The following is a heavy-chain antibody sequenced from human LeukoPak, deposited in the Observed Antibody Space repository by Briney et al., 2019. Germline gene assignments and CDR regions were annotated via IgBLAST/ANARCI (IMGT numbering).Heavy chain of an antibody. CDR1: GFALSPYW. CDR3: ATKATGGVKNDY. Sequence: GGSLRLSCAAFGFALSPYWMHWVRQAPGKGLVWVSRINSDGSSTNYADSVKGRFTISRDNAKNTLYLQMISLRAEDTAVYYCATKATGGVKNDYWGQGTLVTVSS. D-gene: IGHD2-8*01. V-gene: IGHV3-74*01. J-gene: IGHJ4*02. CDR2: INSDGSST.